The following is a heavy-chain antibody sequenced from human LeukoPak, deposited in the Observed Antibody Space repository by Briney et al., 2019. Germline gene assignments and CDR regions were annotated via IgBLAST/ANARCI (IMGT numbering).Heavy chain of an antibody. J-gene: IGHJ4*02. CDR2: IIPIFGTA. V-gene: IGHV1-69*01. D-gene: IGHD2-2*02. Sequence: ASVKVSCKASGGTFSSYAISWLRQAPGQGLEWMGGIIPIFGTANYAQKFQGRVTITADESTSTAYMELSSLRSEDTAVYYCARALDPYCSSTSCYTGLDYWGQGTLVTVSS. CDR1: GGTFSSYA. CDR3: ARALDPYCSSTSCYTGLDY.